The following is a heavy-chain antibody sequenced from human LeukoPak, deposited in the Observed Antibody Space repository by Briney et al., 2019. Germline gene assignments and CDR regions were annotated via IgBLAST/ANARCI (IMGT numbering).Heavy chain of an antibody. CDR1: GFTFSSYW. CDR3: ATSYDSSGNN. CDR2: IYQDGSVK. V-gene: IGHV3-7*01. J-gene: IGHJ4*02. D-gene: IGHD3-22*01. Sequence: GGSLRLSCAASGFTFSSYWMSWVRQAPGKGLEWVANIYQDGSVKYYVDSVKGRFTISRDNAKNSPYLEMNNLRAEDTAIYYCATSYDSSGNNWGQGTLVTVSS.